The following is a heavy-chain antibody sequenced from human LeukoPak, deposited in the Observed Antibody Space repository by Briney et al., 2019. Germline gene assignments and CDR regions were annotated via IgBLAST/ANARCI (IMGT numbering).Heavy chain of an antibody. CDR1: GYSFTSYW. V-gene: IGHV5-51*01. Sequence: PGESLKISCKGSGYSFTSYWIGWVRQMPGKGLEWMGIIYPGDSDTRYSPSFQGQVTISADKSISTAYLQWSSLKASDTAMYYCARGRRVVVAATPAGYYYYMDVWGKGTTVTVSS. J-gene: IGHJ6*03. CDR3: ARGRRVVVAATPAGYYYYMDV. CDR2: IYPGDSDT. D-gene: IGHD2-15*01.